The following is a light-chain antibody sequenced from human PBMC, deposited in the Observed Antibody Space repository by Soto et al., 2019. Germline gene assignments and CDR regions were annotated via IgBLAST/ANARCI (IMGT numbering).Light chain of an antibody. CDR1: QSVSSN. V-gene: IGKV3-15*01. CDR3: QQYNSWPQT. CDR2: GAS. Sequence: EIVMTQSPATLSVSPGERATLSCRASQSVSSNLAWYQQKPGQAPRLLIYGASTRATGIPARFGGSGSGTEFTLTISSLQSEDFAVYYCQQYNSWPQTFGQGTKVEIK. J-gene: IGKJ1*01.